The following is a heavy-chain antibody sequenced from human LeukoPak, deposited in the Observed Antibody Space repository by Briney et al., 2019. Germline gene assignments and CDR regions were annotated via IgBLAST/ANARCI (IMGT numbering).Heavy chain of an antibody. CDR3: ARDRWFGERSFDY. J-gene: IGHJ4*02. CDR2: INAGNGST. CDR1: GYTFTSYA. V-gene: IGHV1-3*01. D-gene: IGHD3-10*01. Sequence: ASVKVSCKASGYTFTSYAMHWVRQAPGQRLEWMGWINAGNGSTKYSQKFQGRVTITRDTSASTAYMELSSLRSEDTAVYYCARDRWFGERSFDYWGQGTLVTVSS.